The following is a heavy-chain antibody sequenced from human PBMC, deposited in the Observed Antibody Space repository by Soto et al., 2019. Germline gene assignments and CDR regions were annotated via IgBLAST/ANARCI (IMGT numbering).Heavy chain of an antibody. V-gene: IGHV1-69*02. CDR3: ATSYGSGYRSFDY. CDR1: GDTFSFYT. CDR2: VNPILSMS. D-gene: IGHD3-10*01. Sequence: QVQLVQSGAELKKPGSSVKVSCKASGDTFSFYTINWVRQAPGLGLEWMGRVNPILSMSNYAQKMQGRVTMTADKSTSTAYMELRSLRSEDTAFYYCATSYGSGYRSFDYWGQGALVTVSS. J-gene: IGHJ4*02.